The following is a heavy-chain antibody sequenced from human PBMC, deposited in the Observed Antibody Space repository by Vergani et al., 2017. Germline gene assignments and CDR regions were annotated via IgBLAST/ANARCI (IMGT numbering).Heavy chain of an antibody. CDR2: IIPIFGTA. J-gene: IGHJ3*02. Sequence: QVQLVQSGAEVKKPGSSVKVSCKASGGTFSSYAISWVRQAPGQGLEWMGRIIPIFGTANYAQKFQGRVTITADESTSTAYMELSSLRSEDTAVYYCARAGYDYVWGSYRQSPDAFDIWGQGTMVTVSS. CDR1: GGTFSSYA. CDR3: ARAGYDYVWGSYRQSPDAFDI. D-gene: IGHD3-16*02. V-gene: IGHV1-69*15.